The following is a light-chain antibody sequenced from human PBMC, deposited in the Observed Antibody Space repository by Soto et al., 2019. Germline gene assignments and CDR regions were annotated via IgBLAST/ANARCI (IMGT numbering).Light chain of an antibody. CDR2: EVN. CDR1: SSDVGGYNY. V-gene: IGLV2-8*01. CDR3: SSYAGNNVLV. J-gene: IGLJ2*01. Sequence: QSALTQPPSASGSPGQSVTIPCTGTSSDVGGYNYVSLYQQHPGKAPRLMIYEVNKRPSGVPYGFSGSKSGNTASLTVSGLQADDEAVYYCSSYAGNNVLVFGGGTKLTVL.